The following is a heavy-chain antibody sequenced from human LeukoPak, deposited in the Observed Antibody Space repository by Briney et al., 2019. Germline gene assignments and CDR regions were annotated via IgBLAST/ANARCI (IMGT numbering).Heavy chain of an antibody. D-gene: IGHD5-18*01. CDR2: INPNSGGT. Sequence: ASVKVSCKASGYTFTGYYMHWVRQAPGQGLEWMGWINPNSGGTNYAQKFQGRVTMTRDTSISTAYMELSRLRSDDTAEYYCASSEPDSYGHYGVDYWGQGTLVTVSS. J-gene: IGHJ4*02. CDR3: ASSEPDSYGHYGVDY. V-gene: IGHV1-2*02. CDR1: GYTFTGYY.